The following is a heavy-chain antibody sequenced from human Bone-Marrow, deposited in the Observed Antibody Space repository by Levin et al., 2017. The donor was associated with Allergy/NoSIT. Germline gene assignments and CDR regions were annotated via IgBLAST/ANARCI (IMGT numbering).Heavy chain of an antibody. V-gene: IGHV3-7*01. CDR2: IKEDGSEK. J-gene: IGHJ6*03. Sequence: GGSLRLSCAASGFTFSSYWMSWVRQAPGKGLEWVGNIKEDGSEKYNVDSVKGRFTISRDNAENSLYVQMNSLRAEDTAVYYCARDWSGAMDVWGKGTTVSVSS. D-gene: IGHD3-10*01. CDR3: ARDWSGAMDV. CDR1: GFTFSSYW.